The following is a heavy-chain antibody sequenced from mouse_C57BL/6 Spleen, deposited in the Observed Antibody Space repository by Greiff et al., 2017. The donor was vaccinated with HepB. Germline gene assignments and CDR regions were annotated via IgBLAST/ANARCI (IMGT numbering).Heavy chain of an antibody. Sequence: EVQGVESAGGLVQPGSSMKLSCTASGFTFSDYYMAWVRQVPEKGLEWVANINYDGSSTYYLDSLKSRFIISRDNAKNILYLQMSSLKSEDTATYYCARGDYYGTFAYWGQGTLVTVSA. J-gene: IGHJ3*01. CDR2: INYDGSST. D-gene: IGHD1-1*01. CDR1: GFTFSDYY. CDR3: ARGDYYGTFAY. V-gene: IGHV5-16*01.